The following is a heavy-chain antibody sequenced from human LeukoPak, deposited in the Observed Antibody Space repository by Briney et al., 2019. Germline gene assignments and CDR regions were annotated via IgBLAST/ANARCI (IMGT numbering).Heavy chain of an antibody. J-gene: IGHJ4*02. CDR2: ITVTGDT. V-gene: IGHV3-23*01. Sequence: GASVKVSCKVSGGTFSNFAISWVRQAPGKGLEWVSGITVTGDTYYADSLKGRFTISRDNSRNTLYLQMNSLRADDTAVYYCAKVPVWQQLVDYWGQGTLVTVSS. CDR1: GGTFSNFA. D-gene: IGHD6-13*01. CDR3: AKVPVWQQLVDY.